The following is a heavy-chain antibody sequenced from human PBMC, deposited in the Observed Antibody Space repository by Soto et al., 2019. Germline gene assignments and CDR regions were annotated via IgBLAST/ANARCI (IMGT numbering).Heavy chain of an antibody. CDR2: ISGGGGST. CDR3: TRTLSDYDTLTGYAYSWFDP. D-gene: IGHD3-9*01. Sequence: EVQLLESGGGLVQPGGSLRLSCAASGFTFTKYAMSWVRQTPGKGLEWVSSISGGGGSTYYADSVKGRFIISRDNSKNTLYVQVSSLRVEDTAVYYCTRTLSDYDTLTGYAYSWFDPWGQGALVTVSS. V-gene: IGHV3-23*01. CDR1: GFTFTKYA. J-gene: IGHJ5*02.